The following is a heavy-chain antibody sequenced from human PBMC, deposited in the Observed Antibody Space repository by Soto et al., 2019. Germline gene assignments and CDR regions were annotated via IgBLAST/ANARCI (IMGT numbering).Heavy chain of an antibody. J-gene: IGHJ5*02. D-gene: IGHD4-17*01. CDR3: TKDQGTTVTIWFDP. CDR2: ISGYGDDT. CDR1: GFTFSSYA. Sequence: EVQLLESGGGLVQPGGSLRLSCAASGFTFSSYAMSWVRQAPGKGLEWVSSISGYGDDTYYADSVKGRFTISRDNSRNTLFLLMISLRAEDTAVYYCTKDQGTTVTIWFDPWGQGTLVTVSS. V-gene: IGHV3-23*01.